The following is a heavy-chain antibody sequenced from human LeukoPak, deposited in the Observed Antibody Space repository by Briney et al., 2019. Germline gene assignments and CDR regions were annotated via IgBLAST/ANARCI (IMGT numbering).Heavy chain of an antibody. CDR1: GGSISSSSYY. D-gene: IGHD5-12*01. V-gene: IGHV4-39*07. CDR2: IYYSGST. CDR3: ARVSPTYSGYDYWGYYFDY. J-gene: IGHJ4*02. Sequence: PSETLSLTCTVSGGSISSSSYYWGWIRQPPGKGLEWIGSIYYSGSTYYNPSLKSRVTISVDTSKNQFSLKLSSVTAADTAVYYCARVSPTYSGYDYWGYYFDYWGQGTLVTVSS.